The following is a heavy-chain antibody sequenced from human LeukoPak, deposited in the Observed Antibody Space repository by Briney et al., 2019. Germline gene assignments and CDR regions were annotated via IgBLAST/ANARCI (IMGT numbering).Heavy chain of an antibody. Sequence: GGSLRLSCAASGFTFSSYAMSWVRQAPGKGLEWVSAISGSGGSTYYADSVKGRFTISRDNSKNTLYLQMNSLRAEDTAVYYCARDRDSTSYFDYWGQGTLVTVSS. V-gene: IGHV3-23*01. D-gene: IGHD2-2*01. CDR1: GFTFSSYA. J-gene: IGHJ4*02. CDR2: ISGSGGST. CDR3: ARDRDSTSYFDY.